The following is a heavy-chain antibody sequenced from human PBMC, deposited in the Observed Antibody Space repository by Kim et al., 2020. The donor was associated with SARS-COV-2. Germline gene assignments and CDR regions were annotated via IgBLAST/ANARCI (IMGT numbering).Heavy chain of an antibody. V-gene: IGHV3-7*01. CDR3: VAWGYNNF. CDR2: MNPDGTRL. CDR1: GFTLSRYY. J-gene: IGHJ4*02. Sequence: GGSLRLSCVASGFTLSRYYMAWVRQTPGKGLEWVAQMNPDGTRLYYVDSLKGRFIVSRDNARNSLFLQMNSLTAEDTAVYYCVAWGYNNFWGRGSLVTISS. D-gene: IGHD4-4*01.